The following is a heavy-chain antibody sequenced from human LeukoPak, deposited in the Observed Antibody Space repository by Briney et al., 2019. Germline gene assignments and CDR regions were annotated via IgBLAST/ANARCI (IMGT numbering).Heavy chain of an antibody. V-gene: IGHV3-30*18. D-gene: IGHD1/OR15-1a*01. Sequence: GSLRLSCAASRFTFTTFGIHWVRQAPGKGLEWVAAISPDGKIEYYTDSVKGRFTVSRDNSKNMIYLQMNSLRGEDSAVYFCAKINNDDDYWGQGALVTVSS. CDR1: RFTFTTFG. CDR3: AKINNDDDY. J-gene: IGHJ4*02. CDR2: ISPDGKIE.